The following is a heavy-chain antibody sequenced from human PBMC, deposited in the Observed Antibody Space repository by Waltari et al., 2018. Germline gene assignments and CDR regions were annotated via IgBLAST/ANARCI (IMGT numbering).Heavy chain of an antibody. J-gene: IGHJ4*02. V-gene: IGHV3-48*02. Sequence: EVQLVESGGGLVQRGGSLRLSCAASGFNFSTYSMNWVRQAPGKVLEWISYNKSTGSTIHYADSVKGRFTISRDNAKNSLYLQMNSLRDEDTAVYYCARGLGDYTYWGQGTLVTVSS. D-gene: IGHD4-17*01. CDR2: NKSTGSTI. CDR3: ARGLGDYTY. CDR1: GFNFSTYS.